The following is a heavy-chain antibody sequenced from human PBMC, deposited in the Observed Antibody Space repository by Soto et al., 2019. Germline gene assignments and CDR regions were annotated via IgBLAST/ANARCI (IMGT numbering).Heavy chain of an antibody. CDR3: ASVGAYCEGHCNRSSYGVDV. CDR1: GGTVSSDIHY. J-gene: IGHJ6*02. V-gene: IGHV4-39*01. CDR2: MHYRGAT. Sequence: SETLSLTCSVSGGTVSSDIHYWGWIRQPPGKGLEWIGAMHYRGATYYKLSLESRVSISIDTSKNEFSLRLTSAAAADTAISYCASVGAYCEGHCNRSSYGVDVWGQGTTVTVSS. D-gene: IGHD2-21*01.